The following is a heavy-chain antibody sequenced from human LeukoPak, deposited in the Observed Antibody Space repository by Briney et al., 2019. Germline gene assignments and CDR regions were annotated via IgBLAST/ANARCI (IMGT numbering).Heavy chain of an antibody. V-gene: IGHV4-34*01. CDR2: IYYSGST. CDR3: ARVNDGTFDY. CDR1: GGSFSGYY. Sequence: PSETLSLTCAIYGGSFSGYYWSWIRQPPGKGLEWIGSIYYSGSTYYNPSLKSRVTISVDTSKNQFSLKLSSVTAADTAVYYCARVNDGTFDYWGQGTLVTVSS. J-gene: IGHJ4*02. D-gene: IGHD1-1*01.